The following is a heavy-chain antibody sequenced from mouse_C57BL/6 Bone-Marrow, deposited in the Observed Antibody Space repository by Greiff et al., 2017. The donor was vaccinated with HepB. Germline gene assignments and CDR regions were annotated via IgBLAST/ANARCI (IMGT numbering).Heavy chain of an antibody. CDR3: ARIGSNLPKWYFDV. CDR2: IDPSDSYT. J-gene: IGHJ1*03. D-gene: IGHD2-5*01. Sequence: VQLQQPGAELVMPGASVKLSCKASGYTFTSYWMHWVKQRPGQGLEWIGEIDPSDSYTNYNQKFKGKSTLTVDKSSSTAYMQLSSLTSEDSAVYYCARIGSNLPKWYFDVWGTGTTVTVSS. V-gene: IGHV1-69*01. CDR1: GYTFTSYW.